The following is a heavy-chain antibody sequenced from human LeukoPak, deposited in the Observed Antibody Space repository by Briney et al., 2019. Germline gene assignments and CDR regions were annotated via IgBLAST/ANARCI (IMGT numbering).Heavy chain of an antibody. CDR2: INSDGSST. CDR1: GFTFSSYW. Sequence: PGGSLRLSCAASGFTFSSYWMHWVRQAPGKGPVWVSRINSDGSSTSYADSVKGRFTISRDNAKNTLYLQMNSLRAEDTAVYYCASRGYSSGWYYYYYYMDVWGKGTTVTVSS. CDR3: ASRGYSSGWYYYYYYMDV. J-gene: IGHJ6*03. D-gene: IGHD6-19*01. V-gene: IGHV3-74*01.